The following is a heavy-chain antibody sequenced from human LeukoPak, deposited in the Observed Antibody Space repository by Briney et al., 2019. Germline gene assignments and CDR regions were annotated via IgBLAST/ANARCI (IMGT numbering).Heavy chain of an antibody. J-gene: IGHJ4*02. V-gene: IGHV4-59*12. CDR1: GASISSYY. Sequence: SETLSLTCTVSGASISSYYWSWIRQPPGKGLEWIAYIYYSGSTNYNPSLKSRVTISVDTSKNQLSLKLSSVTAADTAVYYCARDCSGGSCYSRFDYWGQGTLVTVSS. D-gene: IGHD2-15*01. CDR2: IYYSGST. CDR3: ARDCSGGSCYSRFDY.